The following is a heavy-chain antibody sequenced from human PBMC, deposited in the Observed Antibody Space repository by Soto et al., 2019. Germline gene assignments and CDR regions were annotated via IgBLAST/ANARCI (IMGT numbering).Heavy chain of an antibody. J-gene: IGHJ4*02. CDR2: IIPIFGTA. CDR1: GGTFSSYA. Sequence: SVKVSCKASGGTFSSYAISWVRQAPGQGLEWMGGIIPIFGTANYAQKFQGRVTITADESTSTAYMELSSLRSEDTAVYYCARDNGPGSITYFDYWGQGTLVTVSS. V-gene: IGHV1-69*13. D-gene: IGHD2-8*01. CDR3: ARDNGPGSITYFDY.